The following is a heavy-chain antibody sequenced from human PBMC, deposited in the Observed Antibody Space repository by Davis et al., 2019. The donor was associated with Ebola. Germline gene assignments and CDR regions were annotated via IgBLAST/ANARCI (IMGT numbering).Heavy chain of an antibody. V-gene: IGHV3-30*02. CDR1: GFIFSSYG. D-gene: IGHD2-15*01. J-gene: IGHJ4*02. CDR3: AKDLKGGCCFDY. CDR2: IQDGVHSE. Sequence: GESLKISCTASGFIFSSYGMHWVRQTPDKGLEWVAFIQDGVHSEWYADSVKGRFTISRDNSKNTLFLQMHSLRTEDTAVYYCAKDLKGGCCFDYWGQGALVTVSS.